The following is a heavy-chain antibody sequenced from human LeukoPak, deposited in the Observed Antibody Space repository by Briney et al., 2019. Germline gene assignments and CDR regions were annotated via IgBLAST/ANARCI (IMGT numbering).Heavy chain of an antibody. V-gene: IGHV1-18*01. CDR2: ISAYNGNT. J-gene: IGHJ5*02. D-gene: IGHD5-12*01. Sequence: ASVKVSCKASGYTFTSYGISWARQAPGQGLEWMGWISAYNGNTNYAQKLQGRVTMTTDTSTSTAYMELRSLRSDDTAVYYCARAGGYSGYEGYWFDPCGQGTLVTVSS. CDR1: GYTFTSYG. CDR3: ARAGGYSGYEGYWFDP.